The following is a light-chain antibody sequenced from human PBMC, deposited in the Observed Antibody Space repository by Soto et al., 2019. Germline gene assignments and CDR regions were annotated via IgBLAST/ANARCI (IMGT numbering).Light chain of an antibody. Sequence: EIVLTQSPGTLSLSPWEIATLSCRASQSVSSSYLAWYQQKPGQAPRLLIYGASTRATDVPDRFSGSGSGTEFTLTISSLQSEDFAVYYCQHYNNWPLTFGGGTKVDIK. J-gene: IGKJ4*01. V-gene: IGKV3D-15*01. CDR1: QSVSSSY. CDR3: QHYNNWPLT. CDR2: GAS.